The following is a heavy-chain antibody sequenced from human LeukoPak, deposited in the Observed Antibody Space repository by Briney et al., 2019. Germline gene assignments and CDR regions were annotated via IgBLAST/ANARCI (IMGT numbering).Heavy chain of an antibody. CDR1: GYTFTNYY. CDR2: INPGGTT. J-gene: IGHJ4*02. Sequence: ASVKVSCKASGYTFTNYYIYWVRQAPGQGLEWMGLINPGGTTNYAQKFQGRVTMTKYTSTNTVYMELSSLRSEDTAVYYCARGLPAAFYYWGQGTLVTVSS. D-gene: IGHD2-2*01. CDR3: ARGLPAAFYY. V-gene: IGHV1-46*03.